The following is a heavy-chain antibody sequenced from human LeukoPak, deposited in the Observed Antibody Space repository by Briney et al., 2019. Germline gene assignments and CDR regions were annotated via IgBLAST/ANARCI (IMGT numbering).Heavy chain of an antibody. CDR3: ARGYSYGNKFPYYYMDV. J-gene: IGHJ6*03. V-gene: IGHV1-8*01. D-gene: IGHD5-18*01. CDR2: MNPNSGDT. CDR1: GYTFTSYD. Sequence: ASVKVSCKASGYTFTSYDINWVRQATGQGLEWMGWMNPNSGDTGYPQKFQGRVTMTRDTSITTAYMELSSLRSEDTAVYYCARGYSYGNKFPYYYMDVWGKGTTVTISS.